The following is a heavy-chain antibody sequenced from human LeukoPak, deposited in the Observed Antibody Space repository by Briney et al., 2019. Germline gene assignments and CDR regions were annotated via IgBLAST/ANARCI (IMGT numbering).Heavy chain of an antibody. V-gene: IGHV4-61*02. Sequence: SETLSLTCTVSGGSISSGSYYWSWIRQPAGKGLEWIGRIYTSGSTNYNPSLKSRVTISVDTSKNQFSLRLSSVTAADTAVYYCARDWSVGSIAVAGTGGASLDYWGQGTLVTVSS. CDR2: IYTSGST. CDR1: GGSISSGSYY. J-gene: IGHJ4*02. D-gene: IGHD6-19*01. CDR3: ARDWSVGSIAVAGTGGASLDY.